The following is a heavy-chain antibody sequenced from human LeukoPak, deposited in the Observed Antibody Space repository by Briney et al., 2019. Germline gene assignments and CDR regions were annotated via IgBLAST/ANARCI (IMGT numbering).Heavy chain of an antibody. J-gene: IGHJ4*02. Sequence: PGGSLRLSCAASGFTFSSYVLHWVRQAPGKGLEWVAVISYDGSNKYYADSVKGRFTISRDNSKNTLYLQMNSLRAEDTAVYYCARDPYGSGNFDYWGQGTLVTVSS. CDR2: ISYDGSNK. D-gene: IGHD3-10*01. V-gene: IGHV3-30*04. CDR1: GFTFSSYV. CDR3: ARDPYGSGNFDY.